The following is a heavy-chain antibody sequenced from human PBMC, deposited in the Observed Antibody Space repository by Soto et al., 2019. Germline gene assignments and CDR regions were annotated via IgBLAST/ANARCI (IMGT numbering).Heavy chain of an antibody. D-gene: IGHD6-13*01. CDR1: GYTFTSYA. V-gene: IGHV1-3*01. Sequence: QVQLVQSGAEVKKPGASVKVSCKASGYTFTSYAMHWVRQAPGQRLEWMGWINAGNGNTKYSQKFQGRVTITRDTXAXXAYMELSSLRSEDTAVYYCASLAAAGSKDPNWFDPWGQGTLVTVSS. CDR2: INAGNGNT. J-gene: IGHJ5*02. CDR3: ASLAAAGSKDPNWFDP.